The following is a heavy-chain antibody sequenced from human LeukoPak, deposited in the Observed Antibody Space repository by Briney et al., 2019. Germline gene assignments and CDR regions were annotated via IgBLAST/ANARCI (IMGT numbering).Heavy chain of an antibody. V-gene: IGHV4-31*03. Sequence: PSETLSLTCTVSGGSISSGGHYWSWIRQHPGKGLEWIGYIYYSGSTYYNPSLKSRVTISVDTSKNQFSLKLSSVTAADTAVYYCASSRLLGYFQHWGQGTLVTVSS. CDR1: GGSISSGGHY. CDR3: ASSRLLGYFQH. J-gene: IGHJ1*01. D-gene: IGHD3-22*01. CDR2: IYYSGST.